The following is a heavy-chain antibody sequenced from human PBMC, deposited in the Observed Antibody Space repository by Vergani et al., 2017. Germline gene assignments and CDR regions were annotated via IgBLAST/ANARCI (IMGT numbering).Heavy chain of an antibody. J-gene: IGHJ3*01. CDR1: GASIRSSNYY. V-gene: IGHV4-39*01. D-gene: IGHD2-15*01. CDR2: IYYSGST. Sequence: QLQLQESGPGLVKPSATLSLTCSVSGASIRSSNYYWGWIRQPPGKGLEWIASIYYSGSTYYNPSLKSRVTISVDTSKNQFSLKLSSVTAADTAVYFCALRSGGYYSGGKVHPLRTAFDVWGHGRVVTVSS. CDR3: ALRSGGYYSGGKVHPLRTAFDV.